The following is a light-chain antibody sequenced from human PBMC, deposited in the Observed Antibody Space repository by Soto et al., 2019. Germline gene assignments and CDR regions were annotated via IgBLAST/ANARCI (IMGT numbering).Light chain of an antibody. CDR2: SDN. J-gene: IGLJ2*01. V-gene: IGLV1-44*01. CDR1: TSNIGSND. CDR3: AAWDDSLNGHVV. Sequence: QAVVTQPPSASGAPGQRVTISCSGTTSNIGSNDVNWYQQFPGTAPKLVVYSDNQRPSGVPDRFSGSKSGTSASLAISGLQSEDEADYFCAAWDDSLNGHVVFGGGTKVTVL.